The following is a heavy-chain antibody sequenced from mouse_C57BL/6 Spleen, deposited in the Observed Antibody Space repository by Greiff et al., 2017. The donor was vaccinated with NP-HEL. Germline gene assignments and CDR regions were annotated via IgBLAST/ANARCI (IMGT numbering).Heavy chain of an antibody. J-gene: IGHJ3*01. CDR2: IYPGDGDT. Sequence: QVQLQQSGAELVKPGASVKISCKASGYAFSSYWMNWVKQRPGKGLEWIGQIYPGDGDTNYNGQFKGKATLTADKSSSTAYMQLSSLTSEDSAVYCCARGDDGYYPAWFAYWGQGTLVTVSA. V-gene: IGHV1-80*01. D-gene: IGHD2-3*01. CDR1: GYAFSSYW. CDR3: ARGDDGYYPAWFAY.